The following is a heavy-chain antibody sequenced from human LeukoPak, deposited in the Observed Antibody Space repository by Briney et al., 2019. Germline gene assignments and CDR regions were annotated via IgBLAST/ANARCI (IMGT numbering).Heavy chain of an antibody. V-gene: IGHV3-74*01. D-gene: IGHD6-6*01. CDR2: INSDGSST. J-gene: IGHJ5*02. Sequence: PGGSLRLSCAASGFTFSSYWMHWVRQAPGKGLVWVSRINSDGSSTSYADSVRGRFTISRDNSENTLYLHMNDLGVEDTAVYYCARGGDSTSWNWFGPWGQGTLVTVSS. CDR1: GFTFSSYW. CDR3: ARGGDSTSWNWFGP.